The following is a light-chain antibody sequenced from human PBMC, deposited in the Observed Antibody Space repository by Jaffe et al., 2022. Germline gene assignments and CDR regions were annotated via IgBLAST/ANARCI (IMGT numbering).Light chain of an antibody. CDR2: GVS. CDR1: RSLHGD. CDR3: QQYHDWPLT. J-gene: IGKJ4*01. V-gene: IGKV3-15*01. Sequence: EVVMTQSPATLSMSPGERVTLSCRASRSLHGDLAWYQQKPGQAPRLLIYGVSRRATDIPDRFSGSESGTEFTLTISGLQSEDFAVYYCQQYHDWPLTFGGGTKVEIK.